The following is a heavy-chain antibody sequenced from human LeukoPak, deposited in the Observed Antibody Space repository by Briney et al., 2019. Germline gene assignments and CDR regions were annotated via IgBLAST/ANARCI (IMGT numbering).Heavy chain of an antibody. J-gene: IGHJ4*02. D-gene: IGHD2-2*01. CDR3: ARAANAWYYFDY. CDR1: GYSLNSDYSLNSGFY. Sequence: SETLSLTCTFSGYSLNSDYSLNSGFYWGWIRQPPGKGLEWIGSIQHSDSIYYNPSFKSRVTISVDMSKNHFSLQLTSLTAADTAVYYCARAANAWYYFDYWGQGTLVTVSS. V-gene: IGHV4-38-2*02. CDR2: IQHSDSI.